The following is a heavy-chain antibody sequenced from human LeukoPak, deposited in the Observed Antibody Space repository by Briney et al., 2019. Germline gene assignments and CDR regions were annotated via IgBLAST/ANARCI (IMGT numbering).Heavy chain of an antibody. CDR3: ARGPPNWGYDY. CDR2: MSPNSGDT. Sequence: ASVKVSCKASGYTFTSYDFNWVRQAPGQRPEWMGWMSPNSGDTVYAQKFQDRVKMTRNTSISTAYMELSSLRSDDTAVYYCARGPPNWGYDYWGPGTLVTVSS. J-gene: IGHJ4*02. CDR1: GYTFTSYD. D-gene: IGHD7-27*01. V-gene: IGHV1-8*01.